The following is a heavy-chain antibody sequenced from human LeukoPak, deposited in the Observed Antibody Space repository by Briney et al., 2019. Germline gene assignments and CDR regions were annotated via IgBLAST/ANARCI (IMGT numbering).Heavy chain of an antibody. J-gene: IGHJ5*02. CDR3: ARDPYSYGYVNH. V-gene: IGHV3-30*04. Sequence: PGRSLRLSCAASGFTFSSYAMHWVRQAPGKGLEWVAVISYDGSNKYYADSVKGRFTISRDNSKNTLYLQMNSLRAEDTAVYYCARDPYSYGYVNHWGQGTLVTVSS. CDR2: ISYDGSNK. CDR1: GFTFSSYA. D-gene: IGHD5-18*01.